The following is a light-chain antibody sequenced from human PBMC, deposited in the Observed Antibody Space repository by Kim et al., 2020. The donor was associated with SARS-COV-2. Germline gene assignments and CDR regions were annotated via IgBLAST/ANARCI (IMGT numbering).Light chain of an antibody. CDR2: DVS. Sequence: SPGERATRSCRASQRVTSTYLAWYQQRPGQPPRLLISDVSSRATGIPDRFSGNGSGTDFTLTISRVEPEDFVMYYCQQYRDSPKTFGQGTKVDIK. J-gene: IGKJ1*01. V-gene: IGKV3-20*01. CDR1: QRVTSTY. CDR3: QQYRDSPKT.